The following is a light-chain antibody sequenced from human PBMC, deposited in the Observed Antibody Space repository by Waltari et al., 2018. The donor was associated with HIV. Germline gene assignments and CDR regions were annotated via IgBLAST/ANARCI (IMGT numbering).Light chain of an antibody. V-gene: IGKV2-30*01. J-gene: IGKJ2*01. Sequence: VVMHQSPGHLAVNLGQSASLSCRSTQSLLYIDGHTYLNCMHQRPGQSPRRLFFKVSNRAAGVTPRFSASGSGTDFSLRISRVEAEDVGTYSGMPATHWPHTSGQGTELEIQ. CDR2: KVS. CDR1: QSLLYIDGHTY. CDR3: MPATHWPHT.